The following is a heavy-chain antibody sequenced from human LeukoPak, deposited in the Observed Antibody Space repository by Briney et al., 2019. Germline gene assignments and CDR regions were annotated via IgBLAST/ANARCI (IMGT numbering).Heavy chain of an antibody. CDR2: ISYDGSNK. V-gene: IGHV3-30*03. J-gene: IGHJ6*02. Sequence: PGGSLRLSRAASRFTFSSYGMHWVRQAPGKGLEWVAVISYDGSNKYYADSVKGRFTISRDNSKNTLYLQMNSLRAEDTAVYYSIFNYGMDVWGQGTTVTVSS. D-gene: IGHD3-3*01. CDR3: IFNYGMDV. CDR1: RFTFSSYG.